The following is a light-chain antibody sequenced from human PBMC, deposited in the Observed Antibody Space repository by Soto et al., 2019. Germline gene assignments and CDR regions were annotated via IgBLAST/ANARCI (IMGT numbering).Light chain of an antibody. V-gene: IGKV1-5*01. Sequence: DIQMTQSPSTLSASVGDRVTITCRASQNVNNWVAWYQQKPGKAPKFLIYDAYVLESGVPSRFSGSGSGTEFTLTISSLQPDDFATYYCQRYNSNSRTFGQGTNVEMK. CDR3: QRYNSNSRT. CDR2: DAY. J-gene: IGKJ1*01. CDR1: QNVNNW.